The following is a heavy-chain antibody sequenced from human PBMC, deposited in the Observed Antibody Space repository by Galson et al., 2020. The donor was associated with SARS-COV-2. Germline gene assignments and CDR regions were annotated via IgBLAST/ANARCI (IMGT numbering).Heavy chain of an antibody. V-gene: IGHV6-1*01. CDR2: TYYRSQWST. D-gene: IGHD6-13*01. Sequence: SQTLSLTCAISGDSVSSKSAAWNWIRQSPSRGLEWLGRTYYRSQWSTDYAVSVKSRITINPDTSKNQFSLQLNSVTPEDTSIYYCAGRVAGAGSLHVWGQGTMVIVSS. CDR3: AGRVAGAGSLHV. J-gene: IGHJ3*01. CDR1: GDSVSSKSAA.